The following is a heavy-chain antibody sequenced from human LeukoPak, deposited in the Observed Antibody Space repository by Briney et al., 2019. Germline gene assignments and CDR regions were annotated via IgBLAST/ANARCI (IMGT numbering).Heavy chain of an antibody. CDR2: IHYSGTPT. CDR3: AAGGDSAKAGY. V-gene: IGHV4-39*01. J-gene: IGHJ4*02. Sequence: PSETLSLTCAVSGASISSGRYYWGWFRQPPGKGLEWIGTIHYSGTPTFYNPSLESRVTILADTPKNQFSLKLSSVTAADTALYHCAAGGDSAKAGYWGQGTLVAVSS. D-gene: IGHD3-16*01. CDR1: GASISSGRYY.